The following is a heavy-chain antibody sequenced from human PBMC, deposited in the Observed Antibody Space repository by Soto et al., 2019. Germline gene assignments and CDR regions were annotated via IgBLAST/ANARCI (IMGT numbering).Heavy chain of an antibody. CDR3: ARVLLYYDSSGYPFDY. J-gene: IGHJ4*02. Sequence: ETLSLTCAVYGGSFSGYYWSWIRQPPGKGLEWIGEINHSGSTNYNPSLKSRVTISVDTSKNQFSLKLSSVTAADTAVYYCARVLLYYDSSGYPFDYWGQGTLVTVSS. CDR1: GGSFSGYY. CDR2: INHSGST. V-gene: IGHV4-34*01. D-gene: IGHD3-22*01.